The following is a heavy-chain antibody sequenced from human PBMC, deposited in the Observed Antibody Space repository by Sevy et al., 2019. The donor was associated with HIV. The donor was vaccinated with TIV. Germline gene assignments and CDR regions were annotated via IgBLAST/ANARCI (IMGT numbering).Heavy chain of an antibody. Sequence: GGSLRLSCAGSGFTFSTHGMHWVRQAPGKGLEWVAIISYDGSDKWYADSVKGGFTIFRDDSKNTLYLQMNSLRNEDTAMYYCERDAGYSIDRYPGYWGQGILVTVSS. CDR2: ISYDGSDK. CDR1: GFTFSTHG. D-gene: IGHD6-19*01. CDR3: ERDAGYSIDRYPGY. J-gene: IGHJ4*02. V-gene: IGHV3-30*03.